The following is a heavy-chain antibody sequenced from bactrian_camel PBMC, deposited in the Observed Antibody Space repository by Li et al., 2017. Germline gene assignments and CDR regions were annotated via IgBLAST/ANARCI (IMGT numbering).Heavy chain of an antibody. V-gene: IGHV3S31*01. J-gene: IGHJ4*01. CDR2: INTDART. CDR3: AVGYSGSCTASRIADYSY. Sequence: EVQLVESGGGLVQSGGSLRLSCVASGFAISEHGMSWVRRPPGKDLEYVAAINTDARTHYRESVEARFTISKDNAKNILYLQTTSLKPEDTAMYYCAVGYSGSCTASRIADYSYWGQGTQVTVS. CDR1: GFAISEHG. D-gene: IGHD2*01.